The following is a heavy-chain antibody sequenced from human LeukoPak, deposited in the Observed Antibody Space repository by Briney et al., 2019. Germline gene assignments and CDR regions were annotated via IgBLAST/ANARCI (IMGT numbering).Heavy chain of an antibody. CDR2: IYYSGST. Sequence: SETLSLTCTVSGGSISSYYWSWIRQPPGKGLEWLGYIYYSGSTNYNPSLKSRVIISVDTSKNQFSLKLSSVTAADTAVYYCARIPGGYCSSTSCFNVSDYWGQGTLVTVSS. J-gene: IGHJ4*02. CDR3: ARIPGGYCSSTSCFNVSDY. V-gene: IGHV4-59*08. CDR1: GGSISSYY. D-gene: IGHD2-2*01.